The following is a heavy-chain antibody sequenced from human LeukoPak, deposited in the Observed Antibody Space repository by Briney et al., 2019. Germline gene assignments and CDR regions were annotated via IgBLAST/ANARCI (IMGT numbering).Heavy chain of an antibody. CDR1: GLNFDDSA. CDR3: AKESGKFDY. V-gene: IGHV3-43*02. CDR2: ISADGGST. J-gene: IGHJ4*02. Sequence: GGSLRLSCVASGLNFDDSAMHWVRQAPGKGLEWVSLISADGGSTFSADSVKGRFSISRDNSKNSLYLQMNSLKSEDTAMYYCAKESGKFDYWGQGTLVAVSS.